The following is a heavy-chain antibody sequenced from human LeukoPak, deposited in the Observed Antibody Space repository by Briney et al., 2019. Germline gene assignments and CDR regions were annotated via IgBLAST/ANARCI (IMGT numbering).Heavy chain of an antibody. D-gene: IGHD2-2*01. Sequence: GGSLRLSCAASGFTFSSYGMHWVRQAPGKGLEWVAVISYDGSTKYYTDSVKGRFTISRDHSKNTLYLQMNSLRAEDRAVYYCAKDKHIVVVPAAADAFDIWGQGTMVTVSS. CDR2: ISYDGSTK. J-gene: IGHJ3*02. CDR1: GFTFSSYG. CDR3: AKDKHIVVVPAAADAFDI. V-gene: IGHV3-30*18.